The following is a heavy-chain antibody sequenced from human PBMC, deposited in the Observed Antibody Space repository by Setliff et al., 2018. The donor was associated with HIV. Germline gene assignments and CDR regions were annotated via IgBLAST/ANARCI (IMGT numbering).Heavy chain of an antibody. J-gene: IGHJ6*03. CDR1: GYPFTGYY. Sequence: ASVKVSCKASGYPFTGYYMHWVRQAPGQGLEWMGWISAYNGNTHYAQRLQGRVTMTTDTSTRTAYMELRSLRSDDTAVYYCARQFLDWSNDYYSRYYMDVWGKGTTVTVSS. CDR3: ARQFLDWSNDYYSRYYMDV. CDR2: ISAYNGNT. D-gene: IGHD3-3*01. V-gene: IGHV1-18*04.